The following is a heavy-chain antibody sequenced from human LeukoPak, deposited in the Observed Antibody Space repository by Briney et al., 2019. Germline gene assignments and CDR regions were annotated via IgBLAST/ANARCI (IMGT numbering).Heavy chain of an antibody. J-gene: IGHJ4*02. CDR2: IYSSGST. CDR3: AKSDYYGASDY. D-gene: IGHD3-10*01. CDR1: GGSIRGYY. Sequence: SETLSLTCNVSGGSIRGYYWSWIRQPPGKGLEWIGYIYSSGSTNYNPSLKSRVTMSVDTSKNQFSLKVSSVTAADTAIYYCAKSDYYGASDYWGQGTLVTVSS. V-gene: IGHV4-59*01.